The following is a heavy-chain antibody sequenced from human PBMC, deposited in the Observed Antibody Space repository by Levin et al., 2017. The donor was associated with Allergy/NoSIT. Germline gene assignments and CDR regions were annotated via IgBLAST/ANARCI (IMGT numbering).Heavy chain of an antibody. CDR3: AKGGDYGDYGFHFDY. CDR1: GFTFSSYG. CDR2: ISYDGSNK. Sequence: GESLKISCAASGFTFSSYGMHWVRQAPGKGLEWVAVISYDGSNKYYADSVKGRFTISRDNSKNTLYLQMNSLRAEDTAVYYCAKGGDYGDYGFHFDYWGQGTLVTVSS. V-gene: IGHV3-30*18. D-gene: IGHD4-17*01. J-gene: IGHJ4*02.